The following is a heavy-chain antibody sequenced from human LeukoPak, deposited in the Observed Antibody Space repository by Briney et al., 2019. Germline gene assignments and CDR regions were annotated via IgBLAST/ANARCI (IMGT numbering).Heavy chain of an antibody. CDR2: IDSGGFT. J-gene: IGHJ5*02. D-gene: IGHD3-22*01. V-gene: IGHV3-66*01. Sequence: GGSLRLSCAASRFTVSTNYMSWVRQAPGEGLEWVSLIDSGGFTYYADSVKGRFTISRDNSKNTLYLQMNSLRAEDTAVYFCANTYYYDGSGYYYLGWFDPWGQGTLVTVSS. CDR1: RFTVSTNY. CDR3: ANTYYYDGSGYYYLGWFDP.